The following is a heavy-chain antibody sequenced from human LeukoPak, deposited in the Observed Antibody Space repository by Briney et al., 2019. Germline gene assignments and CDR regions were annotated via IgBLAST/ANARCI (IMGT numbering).Heavy chain of an antibody. V-gene: IGHV3-49*04. CDR2: IRTKAYYETT. Sequence: PGGSLRLSCTASGFTFGDYTMSWVRQAPGKGLEWVGFIRTKAYYETTEYAASVKGRFTVSRDDSRGIAYLQMNSLKIEDTAVYYCTSYTSAWFRHFVYWGQGTLVTVSS. CDR1: GFTFGDYT. J-gene: IGHJ4*02. CDR3: TSYTSAWFRHFVY. D-gene: IGHD6-19*01.